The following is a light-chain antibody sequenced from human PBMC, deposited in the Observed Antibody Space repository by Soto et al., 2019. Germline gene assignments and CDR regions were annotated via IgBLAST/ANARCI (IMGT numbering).Light chain of an antibody. J-gene: IGLJ1*01. Sequence: QSVLTQPASVSGSPGQSITISCTGTSGXVGGHNYVSWYQQHPGKAPKLIIYEVTNRPSGVSNRFSGSKSGNTASLTISGLQAEDEADYYCTSYTRSATPYIYGSGTKVTVL. CDR2: EVT. CDR1: SGXVGGHNY. V-gene: IGLV2-14*01. CDR3: TSYTRSATPYI.